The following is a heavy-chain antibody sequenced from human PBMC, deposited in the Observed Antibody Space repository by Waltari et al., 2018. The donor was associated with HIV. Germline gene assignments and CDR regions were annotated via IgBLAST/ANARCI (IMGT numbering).Heavy chain of an antibody. V-gene: IGHV4-39*07. CDR2: IYYSGTT. J-gene: IGHJ4*02. D-gene: IGHD3-16*01. Sequence: QLQLQESGPGLVKPSETLSLMCNVSGDSISRSSYHWGWIRQTPGKGLEWVGHIYYSGTTYYNPTLKSRVTISVDTSKNQFSLRLSSVTAADTAVYYCARAFGGSLDFWGQGTLVTVSS. CDR3: ARAFGGSLDF. CDR1: GDSISRSSYH.